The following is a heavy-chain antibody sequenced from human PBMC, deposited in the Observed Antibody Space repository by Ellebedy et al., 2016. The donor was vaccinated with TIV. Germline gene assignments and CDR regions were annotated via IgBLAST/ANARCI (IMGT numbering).Heavy chain of an antibody. CDR2: IVSSGRET. Sequence: GGSLRLXCAASGFIFSVTGMTWIRQAPGKGLEWVATIVSSGRETYYADPLKGRFTISRDNAMNLVYLQMNSLSAEDTAVYYCTRDGSEWSRDYWGQGTLVTVSS. J-gene: IGHJ4*02. CDR3: TRDGSEWSRDY. D-gene: IGHD3-3*01. V-gene: IGHV3-21*06. CDR1: GFIFSVTG.